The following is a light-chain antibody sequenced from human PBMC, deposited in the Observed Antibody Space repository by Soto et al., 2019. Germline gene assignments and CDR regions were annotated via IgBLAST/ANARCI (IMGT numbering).Light chain of an antibody. CDR3: QQYNNWPVT. CDR1: QSVSSN. J-gene: IGKJ1*01. Sequence: EIVMTQSPVALSVSPGERATLSCRASQSVSSNLAWYQQKPGQVPRLLIYGASTRATGIPARFSGSGSGTEFILTISSLQSEDFAVYYCQQYNNWPVTVGQGTKVDIK. V-gene: IGKV3-15*01. CDR2: GAS.